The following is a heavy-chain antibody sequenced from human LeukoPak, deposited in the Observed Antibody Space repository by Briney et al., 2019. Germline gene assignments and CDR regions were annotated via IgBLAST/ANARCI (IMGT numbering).Heavy chain of an antibody. V-gene: IGHV1-18*01. D-gene: IGHD1-26*01. CDR1: GYTFTSYA. CDR3: ARARDSGSYNDY. J-gene: IGHJ4*02. Sequence: GASVKVSCKASGYTFTSYAMHWVRQAPGQRLEWMGWISAYNGNTNYAQKLQGRVTMTTDTSTSTAYMELRSLRSDDTAVYYCARARDSGSYNDYWGQGTLVTVSS. CDR2: ISAYNGNT.